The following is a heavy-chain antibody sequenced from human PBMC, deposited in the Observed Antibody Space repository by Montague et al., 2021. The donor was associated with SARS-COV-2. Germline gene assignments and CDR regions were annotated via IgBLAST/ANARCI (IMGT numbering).Heavy chain of an antibody. CDR3: ARRSLGYCSGGSCYSGYDY. J-gene: IGHJ4*02. D-gene: IGHD2-15*01. CDR1: GGSISSYY. Sequence: SETLSLTCTVSGGSISSYYWSWIRQPPGKGLEWIGYIYYSGSTNXNPSLKSRVTISVDTSKNQFSLKLSSVTAADTAVYYCARRSLGYCSGGSCYSGYDYWGQGTLVTVSS. CDR2: IYYSGST. V-gene: IGHV4-59*01.